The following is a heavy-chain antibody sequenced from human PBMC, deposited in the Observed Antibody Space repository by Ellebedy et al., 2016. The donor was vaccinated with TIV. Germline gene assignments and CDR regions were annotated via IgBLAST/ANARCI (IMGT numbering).Heavy chain of an antibody. D-gene: IGHD3-22*01. CDR1: GFTFSDYG. CDR2: RRYDGSNK. CDR3: AKFPYYYDSSGYSF. J-gene: IGHJ4*02. V-gene: IGHV3-30*02. Sequence: PGGSLRLSCAASGFTFSDYGMHWVRKAPAKGLEWVAFRRYDGSNKYYADSVKGRFTISRDNSKNTLYLRMNRLGAVDTAVDCCAKFPYYYDSSGYSFWGQGTLVTVSS.